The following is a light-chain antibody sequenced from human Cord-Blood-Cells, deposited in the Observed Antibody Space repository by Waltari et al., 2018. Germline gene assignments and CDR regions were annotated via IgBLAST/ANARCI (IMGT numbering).Light chain of an antibody. J-gene: IGKJ3*01. V-gene: IGKV1-39*01. CDR2: AAS. CDR1: QSISSY. Sequence: DIQMTQSPSSLSASVGDRVTITCRASQSISSYLNWYQQKPGKVPKLLIYAASSLQSGVPSRFSGSGSATDFTLTISSLQPEYFATYYCQQSYSTPFTFGPGTKVDIK. CDR3: QQSYSTPFT.